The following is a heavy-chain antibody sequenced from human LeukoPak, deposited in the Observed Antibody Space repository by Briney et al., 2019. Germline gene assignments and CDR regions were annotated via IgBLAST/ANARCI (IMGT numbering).Heavy chain of an antibody. CDR3: ARARNTPYYYGSGSYNDY. V-gene: IGHV4-34*01. D-gene: IGHD3-10*01. CDR2: INHSGST. Sequence: SETLSLTCAVYGGSFSGYYWSWLRQPPGKGPEWIGEINHSGSTNYNPSLKSRVTISVDTSKNQFSLKLSSVTAADTAVYYCARARNTPYYYGSGSYNDYWGQGTLVTVSS. J-gene: IGHJ4*02. CDR1: GGSFSGYY.